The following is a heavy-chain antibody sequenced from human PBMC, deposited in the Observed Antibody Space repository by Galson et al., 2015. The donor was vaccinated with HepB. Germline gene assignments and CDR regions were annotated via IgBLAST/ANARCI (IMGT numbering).Heavy chain of an antibody. J-gene: IGHJ6*02. Sequence: ETLSLTCTVSGGSISSYYWSWIRQPPGKGLEWIGYIYYSGSTNYNPSLKSRVTISVDTSKNQFSLKLSSVTAADTAGYYCARDRGVVRGGIYYYGMDVWGQGTTVTVSS. V-gene: IGHV4-59*01. CDR1: GGSISSYY. CDR3: ARDRGVVRGGIYYYGMDV. CDR2: IYYSGST. D-gene: IGHD3-10*01.